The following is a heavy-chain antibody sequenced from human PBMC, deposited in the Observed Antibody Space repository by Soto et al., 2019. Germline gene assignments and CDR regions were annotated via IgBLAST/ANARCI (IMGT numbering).Heavy chain of an antibody. CDR2: IYSGGSA. J-gene: IGHJ4*02. Sequence: EVQLVESGGGLVQPGGSLRLSCAASGFTVSSNYMSWVRQAPGKGLEWVSVIYSGGSAYYADSVKGRFTISRDNSKNPRYLQMNSLRAEDTAVYYCASLGYCYGGGYFDYWGQGTLVTVSS. CDR1: GFTVSSNY. D-gene: IGHD5-18*01. V-gene: IGHV3-66*01. CDR3: ASLGYCYGGGYFDY.